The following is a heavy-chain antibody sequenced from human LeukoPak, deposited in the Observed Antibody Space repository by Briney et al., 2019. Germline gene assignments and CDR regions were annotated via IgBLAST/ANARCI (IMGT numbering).Heavy chain of an antibody. CDR3: ARHAVSQLLNLWFGELKYYYYYMDV. V-gene: IGHV4-39*01. CDR2: IYYSGST. Sequence: PSETLSLTCTVSGGSVSSSSYYWGWIRQPPGKGLEWIGSIYYSGSTYYNPSLKSRVTISVDTSNNQFSLKLSSVTAADTAVYYCARHAVSQLLNLWFGELKYYYYYMDVWGKGTTVTISS. D-gene: IGHD3-10*01. CDR1: GGSVSSSSYY. J-gene: IGHJ6*03.